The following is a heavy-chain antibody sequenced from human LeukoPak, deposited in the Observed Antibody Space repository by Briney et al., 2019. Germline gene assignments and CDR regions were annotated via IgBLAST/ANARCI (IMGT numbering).Heavy chain of an antibody. D-gene: IGHD6-13*01. Sequence: ASVKVSCKASGGTFSSYAISWVRQAPGQGLEWMGGIIPIFGTANYAQKFQGRVTITADESTSTAYMELSSLRSEDTAVYYCARGGIAAAPGDYYYMDVWGKGTTVTVSS. V-gene: IGHV1-69*13. CDR2: IIPIFGTA. J-gene: IGHJ6*03. CDR1: GGTFSSYA. CDR3: ARGGIAAAPGDYYYMDV.